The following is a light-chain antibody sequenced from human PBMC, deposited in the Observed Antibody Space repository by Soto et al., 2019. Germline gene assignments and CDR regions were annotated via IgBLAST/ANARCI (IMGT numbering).Light chain of an antibody. CDR1: QSVSSN. CDR2: GAF. CDR3: QKYNQWPWT. V-gene: IGKV3-15*01. Sequence: PGERAALSCRASQSVSSNLAWYQQKPGQAPRLLIYGAFTRATGIPARFSGDGCGTEFTLTISSLQSEDFGIYYCQKYNQWPWTFGPGTKVDI. J-gene: IGKJ1*01.